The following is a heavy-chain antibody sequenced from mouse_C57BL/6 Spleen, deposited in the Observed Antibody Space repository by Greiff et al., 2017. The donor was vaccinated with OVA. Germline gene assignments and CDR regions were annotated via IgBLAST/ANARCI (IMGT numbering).Heavy chain of an antibody. D-gene: IGHD1-1*01. J-gene: IGHJ3*01. CDR2: LSDGGSYT. Sequence: EVKLMESGGGLVKPGGSLKLSCAASGFTFSSYAMSWVRQTPEKRLEWVANLSDGGSYTYYPDNVKGRFTISRDNAKNNLYLQMSHLKSEDTAMYYCARDHYGSSYGFAYWGQGTLVTVSA. CDR1: GFTFSSYA. CDR3: ARDHYGSSYGFAY. V-gene: IGHV5-4*01.